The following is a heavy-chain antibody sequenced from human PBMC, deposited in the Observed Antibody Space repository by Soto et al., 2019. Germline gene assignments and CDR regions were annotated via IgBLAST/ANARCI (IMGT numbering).Heavy chain of an antibody. V-gene: IGHV4-39*01. D-gene: IGHD3-10*01. CDR3: ERRGSGSYSDY. CDR2: IYYSGST. J-gene: IGHJ4*02. CDR1: GGSISSSSYY. Sequence: SETLSLTCTVSGGSISSSSYYWGWIRQPPGKGLEWIGSIYYSGSTYYNPSLKSRVTISVDTSKNQFSLKLSSVTAADTAVYYGERRGSGSYSDYWGQVTLVTVSS.